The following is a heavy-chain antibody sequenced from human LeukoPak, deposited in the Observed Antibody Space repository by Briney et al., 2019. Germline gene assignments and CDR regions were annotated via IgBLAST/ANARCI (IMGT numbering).Heavy chain of an antibody. CDR1: GGSISSYY. J-gene: IGHJ4*02. D-gene: IGHD4-17*01. V-gene: IGHV4-59*08. CDR3: ARGRASPTTVTTIDY. Sequence: SETLPLTCTVSGGSISSYYWSWIRQPPGKGLEWIGYIYYSGSTNYNPSLKSRVTISVDTSKNQFSLKLSSVTASDTAVYYCARGRASPTTVTTIDYWGQGTLVTVSS. CDR2: IYYSGST.